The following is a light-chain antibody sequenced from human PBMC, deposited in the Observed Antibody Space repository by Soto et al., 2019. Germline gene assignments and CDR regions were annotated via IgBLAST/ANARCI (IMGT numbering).Light chain of an antibody. CDR1: SSDIGGYNY. Sequence: QSVLTQPASVSGSPGQSITISCTGTSSDIGGYNYVSWYQQHPGKAPRLIISDVGKRPSGVSNRFSGSKSGNTASLTISGLQAEDEADYYCSSYRNTNTFDVLGTGTKVTVL. CDR3: SSYRNTNTFDV. V-gene: IGLV2-14*01. J-gene: IGLJ1*01. CDR2: DVG.